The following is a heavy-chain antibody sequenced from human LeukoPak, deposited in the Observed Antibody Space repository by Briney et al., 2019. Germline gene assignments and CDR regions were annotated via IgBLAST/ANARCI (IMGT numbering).Heavy chain of an antibody. V-gene: IGHV3-23*01. CDR3: AKAYSSGWSPFDY. Sequence: GGSLRLSCAASGFTFSSYAMSWVHQAPGKGLEWVSAISGSGGSTYYADSVKGRFTISRDNSKNTLYLQMNSLRAEDTAIYYCAKAYSSGWSPFDYWGQGTLVTVSS. J-gene: IGHJ4*02. CDR1: GFTFSSYA. CDR2: ISGSGGST. D-gene: IGHD6-19*01.